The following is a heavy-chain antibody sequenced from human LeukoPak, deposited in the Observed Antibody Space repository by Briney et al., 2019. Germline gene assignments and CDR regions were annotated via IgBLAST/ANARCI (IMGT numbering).Heavy chain of an antibody. V-gene: IGHV3-7*01. J-gene: IGHJ3*02. CDR2: IKQDGSEK. D-gene: IGHD2/OR15-2a*01. CDR3: ARDCKESEARDI. CDR1: GFTFSSYW. Sequence: GGALRLSCAASGFTFSSYWMSWVRQAPGKGLEWGANIKQDGSEKYYVDSVKRRFSIYRDNAKNSLYLQMNSLRAEDTAVYYCARDCKESEARDIWRQNTMVSVSS.